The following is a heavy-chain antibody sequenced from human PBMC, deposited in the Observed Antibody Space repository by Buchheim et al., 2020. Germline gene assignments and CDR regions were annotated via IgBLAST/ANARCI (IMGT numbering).Heavy chain of an antibody. D-gene: IGHD1-7*01. Sequence: EVQLLESGGGLVQPGESLRVSCAASGFTFSSFAMSWVRQAPGKGLEWVSAIGNGGSTYYADSVKGRFTVSRANSQNTLYLQMNSLRAEDTAVYFCAKSPGITGTTGFWFDAWGQGTL. V-gene: IGHV3-23*01. CDR2: IGNGGST. J-gene: IGHJ5*02. CDR1: GFTFSSFA. CDR3: AKSPGITGTTGFWFDA.